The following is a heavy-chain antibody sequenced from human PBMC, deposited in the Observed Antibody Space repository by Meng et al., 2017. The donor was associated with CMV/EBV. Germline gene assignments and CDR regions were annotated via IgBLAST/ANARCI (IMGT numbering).Heavy chain of an antibody. Sequence: QLHLQESGPELVKPSKTPSPTCTVSGGSISSGDYYWSWIRHPPGKGLEWIGYIYYSGSTYYNPSLKSRVTISVDTSKNQFSLKLSSVTAADTAVYYCARVTSRVAGAFDYWGQGTLVTVSS. CDR2: IYYSGST. V-gene: IGHV4-30-4*08. CDR3: ARVTSRVAGAFDY. J-gene: IGHJ4*02. D-gene: IGHD1-14*01. CDR1: GGSISSGDYY.